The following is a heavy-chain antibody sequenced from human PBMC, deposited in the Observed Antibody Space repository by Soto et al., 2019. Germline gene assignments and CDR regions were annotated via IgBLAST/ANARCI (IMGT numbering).Heavy chain of an antibody. Sequence: QVHLVQSGAEVKKPGSSVKVSCKASGGSFSTYAINWLRQAPGQGLEWMGGIIPLFGTENYAQNFQDRFTFTADKSTTTAYMEVGSLTSEDTAVYYCATGFWSGLIAHYFDYWGQGTLVTVSS. J-gene: IGHJ4*01. D-gene: IGHD3-3*01. CDR1: GGSFSTYA. V-gene: IGHV1-69*06. CDR2: IIPLFGTE. CDR3: ATGFWSGLIAHYFDY.